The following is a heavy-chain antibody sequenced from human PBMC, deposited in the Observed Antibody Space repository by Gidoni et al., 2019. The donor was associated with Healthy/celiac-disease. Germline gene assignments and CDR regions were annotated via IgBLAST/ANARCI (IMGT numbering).Heavy chain of an antibody. Sequence: QVQLVEYGGGVVQPGRSLRLSCAASGFTFGSYGMHWVRQAPGKGLEWGAVIWYDGSNKCYADSVKGRFTISRDNSKNTLYLQMNSLRAEDTAVYYCARDTEVVVPAATYGMDVWGQGTTVTVSS. CDR3: ARDTEVVVPAATYGMDV. CDR2: IWYDGSNK. V-gene: IGHV3-33*01. J-gene: IGHJ6*02. D-gene: IGHD2-2*01. CDR1: GFTFGSYG.